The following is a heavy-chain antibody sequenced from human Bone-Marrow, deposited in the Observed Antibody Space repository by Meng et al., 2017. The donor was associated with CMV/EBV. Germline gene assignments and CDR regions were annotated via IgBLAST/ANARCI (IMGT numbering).Heavy chain of an antibody. V-gene: IGHV3-30*02. CDR2: IRYDGSNK. J-gene: IGHJ3*01. D-gene: IGHD3-16*02. CDR1: GFTFSSDG. Sequence: GESLKISYAASGFTFSSDGMHWVRQAPGKGLERVAFIRYDGSNKYYADSVRGRFTISRDTSKNTLYLKLNRLRAEDTAVYSCAKSARWGSYRYGAFDVWGQGTMVTVSS. CDR3: AKSARWGSYRYGAFDV.